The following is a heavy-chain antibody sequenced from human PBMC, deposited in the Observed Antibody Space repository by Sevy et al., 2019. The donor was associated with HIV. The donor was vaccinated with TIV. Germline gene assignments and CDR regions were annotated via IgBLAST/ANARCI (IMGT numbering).Heavy chain of an antibody. D-gene: IGHD4-17*01. V-gene: IGHV3-23*01. CDR3: VKPLVRVFYGDSILFDY. CDR1: GFTFSNYG. J-gene: IGHJ4*02. CDR2: ISGSGGST. Sequence: GGSLRLSCAASGFTFSNYGMSWVRQAPGKGLEWVSAISGSGGSTFYADSVKGRFTISRDNSKDTLYLQMNSLRAEDTAVYYCVKPLVRVFYGDSILFDYWGQGTLVTVSS.